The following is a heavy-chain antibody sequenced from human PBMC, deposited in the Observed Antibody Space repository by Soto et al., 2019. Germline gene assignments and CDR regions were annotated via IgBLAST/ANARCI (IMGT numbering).Heavy chain of an antibody. V-gene: IGHV4-31*03. D-gene: IGHD4-17*01. Sequence: SETLSLTCTVSGGSISSGGYYWSWLRQHPGKGLEWIGYIYYSGSTYYNPSLKSRVTISVDTSKNQFSLKLSSVTAADTAVYYCARSLAGMTTVILYYFDYWGQGTLVTVSS. CDR2: IYYSGST. CDR3: ARSLAGMTTVILYYFDY. J-gene: IGHJ4*02. CDR1: GGSISSGGYY.